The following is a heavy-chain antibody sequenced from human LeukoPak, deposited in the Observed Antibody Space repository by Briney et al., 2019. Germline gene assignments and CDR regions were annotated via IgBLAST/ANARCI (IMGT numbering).Heavy chain of an antibody. CDR3: ARAGYYYDY. J-gene: IGHJ4*02. D-gene: IGHD3-10*01. CDR2: ISSSGSTI. V-gene: IGHV3-48*03. CDR1: GFTFSSYE. Sequence: LAGGSLSLSCAASGFTFSSYEMNWVRQAPGKGLEWVSYISSSGSTIYYADSVKGRFTISRDNAKNSLYLQMNSLRAEDTAVYYCARAGYYYDYWGQGTLVTVSS.